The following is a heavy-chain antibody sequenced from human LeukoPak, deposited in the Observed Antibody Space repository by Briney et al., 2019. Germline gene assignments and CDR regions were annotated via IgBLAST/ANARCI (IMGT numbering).Heavy chain of an antibody. CDR2: SAADNGNT. Sequence: ASVKVSCKASGYIFTSYAVHWLRQAPGQRPEWMGWSAADNGNTKYSQDFQGRVSITRDTSASTAYMELSSLRSDDMAVYYCARGIGYTIDYWGQGTLVTVSS. D-gene: IGHD3-3*01. CDR3: ARGIGYTIDY. J-gene: IGHJ4*02. CDR1: GYIFTSYA. V-gene: IGHV1-3*02.